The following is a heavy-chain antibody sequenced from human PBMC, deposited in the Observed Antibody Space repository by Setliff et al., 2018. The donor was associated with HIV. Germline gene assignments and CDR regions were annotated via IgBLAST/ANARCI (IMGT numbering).Heavy chain of an antibody. D-gene: IGHD3-22*01. J-gene: IGHJ4*02. V-gene: IGHV1-69*05. CDR2: IIPIFGAA. Sequence: SVKVSCKASGGTLSSYAISWVRQAPGQGLEWMGGIIPIFGAANYAQKFQGRVTITTDASTTTAYMELSSLRSEDTAVYYCARIPNHSSGFDYWGQGTPVTVSS. CDR3: ARIPNHSSGFDY. CDR1: GGTLSSYA.